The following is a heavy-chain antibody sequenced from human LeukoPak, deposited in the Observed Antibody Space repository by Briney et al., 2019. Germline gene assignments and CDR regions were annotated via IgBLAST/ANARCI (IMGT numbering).Heavy chain of an antibody. Sequence: PGGSLRLSCAASGFIFGGYAMRWVRQAPGKGLQWLAAISYDGGKTYYVDSVEGRFTISRDNSKSTVYLEINSLRSEDTAIYCGARGFNVFWSGFQLEYWGQGTLVTVSS. CDR2: ISYDGGKT. CDR1: GFIFGGYA. V-gene: IGHV3-30-3*01. D-gene: IGHD3-3*01. J-gene: IGHJ4*02. CDR3: ARGFNVFWSGFQLEY.